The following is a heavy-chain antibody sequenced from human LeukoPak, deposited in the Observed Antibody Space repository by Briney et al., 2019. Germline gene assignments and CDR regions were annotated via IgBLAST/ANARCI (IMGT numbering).Heavy chain of an antibody. CDR2: ISYDGSNK. CDR1: GFTFSSYA. D-gene: IGHD3-3*01. J-gene: IGHJ4*02. CDR3: ARDRSGHYDFRSGYYTEYYFDY. V-gene: IGHV3-30-3*01. Sequence: GRSLRLSCAASGFTFSSYAMHWVRQALGKGLEWVAVISYDGSNKYYADSVKGRFTISRDNSKNTLYLQMNSLRAEDTAVYYCARDRSGHYDFRSGYYTEYYFDYWGQGTLVTVSS.